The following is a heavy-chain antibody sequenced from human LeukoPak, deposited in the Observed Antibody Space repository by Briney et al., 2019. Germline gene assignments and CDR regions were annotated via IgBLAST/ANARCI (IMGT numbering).Heavy chain of an antibody. CDR2: INHSGST. CDR1: GGSFSGYY. V-gene: IGHV4-34*01. CDR3: AREDVTTVTFDY. D-gene: IGHD4-17*01. J-gene: IGHJ4*02. Sequence: SETLSLTCAVYGGSFSGYYWSWIRQPPGKGLEWIGEINHSGSTNYNPCLKSRVTISVDTSKNQFSLKLSSVTAADTAVYYCAREDVTTVTFDYWGQGTLVTVSS.